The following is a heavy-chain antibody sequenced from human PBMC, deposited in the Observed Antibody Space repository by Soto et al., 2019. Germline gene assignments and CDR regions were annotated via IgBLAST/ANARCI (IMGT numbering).Heavy chain of an antibody. CDR2: ISSSSSYI. J-gene: IGHJ6*02. CDR3: ARERKDFLSGSTYYYYYGMDV. V-gene: IGHV3-21*01. Sequence: EVQLVESGGGLVKPGGSLRLSCAASGFTFSSYSMNWVRQAPGKGLEWVSSISSSSSYIYYADSVKGRFTISRDNAKKSLLLQMNNLRAAETAVYYCARERKDFLSGSTYYYYYGMDVWGQGTTVTVSS. D-gene: IGHD3-3*01. CDR1: GFTFSSYS.